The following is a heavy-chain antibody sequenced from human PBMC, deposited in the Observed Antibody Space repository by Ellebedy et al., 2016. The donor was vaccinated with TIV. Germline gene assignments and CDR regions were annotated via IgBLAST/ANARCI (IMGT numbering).Heavy chain of an antibody. Sequence: PGGSLRLSCAASGFTFSSYGMHWVRQAPGNGLEWVAFIRYDGSNKYYADSVKGRFTISRDNAKKSLYLQMNSLRDEDTAVYYSARDYGDSKFDYWGQGTPVAVSS. CDR3: ARDYGDSKFDY. D-gene: IGHD4-17*01. V-gene: IGHV3-30*02. CDR1: GFTFSSYG. CDR2: IRYDGSNK. J-gene: IGHJ4*02.